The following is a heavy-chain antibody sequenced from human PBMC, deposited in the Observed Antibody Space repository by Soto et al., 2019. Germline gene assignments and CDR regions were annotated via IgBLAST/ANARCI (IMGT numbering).Heavy chain of an antibody. CDR1: GGSVSSGSYY. CDR2: IYYSGST. D-gene: IGHD3-9*01. V-gene: IGHV4-61*01. CDR3: AGGGRYFVPWFDP. Sequence: PSETLSLTCTVSGGSVSSGSYYWSWIRQPPGKGLEWIGYIYYSGSTNYNPSLKSRVTISVDTSKNQFSLKLSSVTAADTAVYYCAGGGRYFVPWFDPWGQGTLVTVSS. J-gene: IGHJ5*02.